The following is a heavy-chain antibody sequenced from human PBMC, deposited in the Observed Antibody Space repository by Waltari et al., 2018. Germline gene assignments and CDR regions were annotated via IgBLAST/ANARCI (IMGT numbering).Heavy chain of an antibody. D-gene: IGHD2-15*01. J-gene: IGHJ4*02. CDR2: IYHSGST. V-gene: IGHV4-38-2*01. CDR3: ARHPLVVAYLDY. CDR1: GYSISSGYY. Sequence: QVQLQESGPGLVKPSENLSLTCAVSGYSISSGYYWGWIRQPPGKGLEWIGSIYHSGSTYYNPSLQRRVSISVDTSKNQVSLKLSSVTAADTAVYYCARHPLVVAYLDYWGQGTLVTVSS.